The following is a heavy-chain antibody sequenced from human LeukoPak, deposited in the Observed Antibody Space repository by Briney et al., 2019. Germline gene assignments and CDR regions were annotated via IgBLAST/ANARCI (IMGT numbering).Heavy chain of an antibody. V-gene: IGHV1-8*01. CDR2: MNPNSGNT. Sequence: GASVKVSCKASGYAFTSYDINWVRQATGQGLEWMGYMNPNSGNTGSAQKFQGRVTMTRNTSISTAYMELSGLRSEDTAVYYCARGWFGEEVDYWGQGTLVTVSS. D-gene: IGHD3-10*01. CDR1: GYAFTSYD. CDR3: ARGWFGEEVDY. J-gene: IGHJ4*02.